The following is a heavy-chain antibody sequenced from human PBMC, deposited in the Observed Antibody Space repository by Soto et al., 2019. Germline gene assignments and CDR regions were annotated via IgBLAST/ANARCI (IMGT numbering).Heavy chain of an antibody. CDR3: ARHRVAELPPAYWYYGMYV. D-gene: IGHD1-26*01. Sequence: PVESLKISFKGSGYSFTRYWISWVRQMPGKGLHWMGRIDPSDSYTNYSPSFQGQFTISADKSLSTAFLQWSSLKASDTAMYYCARHRVAELPPAYWYYGMYVWGQETTVTVYS. V-gene: IGHV5-10-1*04. J-gene: IGHJ6*02. CDR2: IDPSDSYT. CDR1: GYSFTRYW.